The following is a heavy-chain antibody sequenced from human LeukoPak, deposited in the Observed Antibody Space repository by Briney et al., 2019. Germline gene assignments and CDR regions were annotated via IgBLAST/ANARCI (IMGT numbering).Heavy chain of an antibody. CDR3: ARDLMGRYCSGGSCYSDAFDI. Sequence: GGSLRLSCSVSGFTFSSYAMHWVRQAPGKGLQWVAVISYDGSHKYYADSVKGRFTVSRDNSKNTLYLQMNSLRAEDTAVYYCARDLMGRYCSGGSCYSDAFDIWGQGTMVTVSS. D-gene: IGHD2-15*01. V-gene: IGHV3-30-3*01. CDR1: GFTFSSYA. J-gene: IGHJ3*02. CDR2: ISYDGSHK.